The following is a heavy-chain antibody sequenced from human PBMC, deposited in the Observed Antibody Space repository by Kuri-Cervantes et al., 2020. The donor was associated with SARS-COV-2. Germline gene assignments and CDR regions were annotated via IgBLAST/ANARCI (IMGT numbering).Heavy chain of an antibody. J-gene: IGHJ3*02. CDR3: ARGLLYYDFWSGYYTPHDAFDI. CDR1: RFMFSCDR. D-gene: IGHD3-3*01. V-gene: IGHV3-7*01. CDR2: IKQDGSEK. Sequence: GESLKISCAASRFMFSCDRMNWVRQAPGKGLEWVANIKQDGSEKYYVDSVKGRFTISRDNAKNSLYLQMNSLRAEDTAMYYCARGLLYYDFWSGYYTPHDAFDIWGQGTMVTVSS.